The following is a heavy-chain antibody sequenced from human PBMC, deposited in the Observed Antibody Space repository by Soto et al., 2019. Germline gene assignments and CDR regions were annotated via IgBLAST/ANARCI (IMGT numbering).Heavy chain of an antibody. CDR3: AKASDGSWPYYFDS. V-gene: IGHV3-23*01. J-gene: IGHJ4*02. Sequence: PGGSLRLSCAASGFSFSNYVMAWVRQAPGKGLEWVSAMSGGGGSTYYPDSVKGRFTISRDNSENTLYLQMNSLRAEDTAVYYCAKASDGSWPYYFDSWGQGA. CDR1: GFSFSNYV. CDR2: MSGGGGST. D-gene: IGHD6-13*01.